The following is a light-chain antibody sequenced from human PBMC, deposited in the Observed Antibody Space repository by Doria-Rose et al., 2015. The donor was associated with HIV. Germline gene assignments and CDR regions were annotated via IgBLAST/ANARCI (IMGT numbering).Light chain of an antibody. J-gene: IGKJ1*01. V-gene: IGKV3-20*01. CDR2: DGS. CDR3: HQYGTSWT. Sequence: FTQSPGTLSLSPGERATLSCRASQSFSSTYLAWYQQKPGQAPSLRIYDGSTRATGIPDRFSASGSGTAFTLTINRLEPEDFALYYCHQYGTSWTCGQGTKVEI. CDR1: QSFSSTY.